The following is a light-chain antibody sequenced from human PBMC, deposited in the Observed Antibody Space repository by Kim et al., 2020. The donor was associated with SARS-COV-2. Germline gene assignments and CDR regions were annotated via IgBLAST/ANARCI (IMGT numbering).Light chain of an antibody. CDR1: SSDVGGYNY. CDR2: DVS. Sequence: GQSITISCTGTSSDVGGYNYVSWYQQHPGKAPKLMIYDVSNRPSGVSNRFSGSKCGNTASLTISGLQAEDEADYYCSSYTSSSTLVFGTGTQLTVL. V-gene: IGLV2-14*03. J-gene: IGLJ1*01. CDR3: SSYTSSSTLV.